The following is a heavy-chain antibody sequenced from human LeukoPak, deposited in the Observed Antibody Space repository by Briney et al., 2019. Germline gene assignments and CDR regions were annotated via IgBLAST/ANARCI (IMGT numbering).Heavy chain of an antibody. J-gene: IGHJ5*02. V-gene: IGHV4-34*01. Sequence: PSETLSLTCAVYGGSFSGYYWSWIRQPPGKGLEWIGEINHSGSTNYNPSLKSRVTISVDTSKNQFSLKLSSVTAADTAVYYCARDVPQGPYSSPSDWFDPWGQGTLVTVSS. CDR1: GGSFSGYY. CDR2: INHSGST. D-gene: IGHD6-6*01. CDR3: ARDVPQGPYSSPSDWFDP.